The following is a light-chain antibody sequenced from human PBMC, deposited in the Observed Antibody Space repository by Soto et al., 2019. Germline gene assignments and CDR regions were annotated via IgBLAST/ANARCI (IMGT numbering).Light chain of an antibody. CDR3: QQTHTTFT. J-gene: IGKJ4*01. Sequence: DIQMTQSPSPLPASVGDRVTITCRASQSISTYLNWYQQKPGKVPKLLIYAASSLQSGVPSRFSGSGSGTDFTLTISTLQPEDFATYYCQQTHTTFTFGGGTKVEIK. CDR1: QSISTY. CDR2: AAS. V-gene: IGKV1-39*01.